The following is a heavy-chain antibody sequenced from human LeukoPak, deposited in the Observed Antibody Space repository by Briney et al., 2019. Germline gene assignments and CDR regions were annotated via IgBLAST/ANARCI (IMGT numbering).Heavy chain of an antibody. CDR3: AKGLLGYGGDSSLPNHPFDD. J-gene: IGHJ4*02. D-gene: IGHD2-21*02. V-gene: IGHV4-39*07. CDR1: GRSISSSSYY. CDR2: IYYSGST. Sequence: SETLSLTCTVSGRSISSSSYYWGWIRQPPGKGLEWFGSIYYSGSTYYNPSLKSRVTISVDTSKNQFSLKLSSVTAADTAGYYSAKGLLGYGGDSSLPNHPFDDWGQGILVTVSS.